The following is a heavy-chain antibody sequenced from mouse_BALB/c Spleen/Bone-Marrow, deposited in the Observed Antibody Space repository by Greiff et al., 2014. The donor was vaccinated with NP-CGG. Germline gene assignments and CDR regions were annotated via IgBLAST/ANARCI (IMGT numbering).Heavy chain of an antibody. CDR2: IDTSDSYT. J-gene: IGHJ1*01. D-gene: IGHD1-1*01. Sequence: VQLQQSGAELVMPGALVKMSCKASGYTFTDYWMHWVKQRPGQGLEWIGAIDTSDSYTSYNQKFKGKATLTVDESSSTAYMQLSSLTSEDSAVYYCARDYYGRGWYFDVWGAGTTVTVSS. V-gene: IGHV1-69*01. CDR1: GYTFTDYW. CDR3: ARDYYGRGWYFDV.